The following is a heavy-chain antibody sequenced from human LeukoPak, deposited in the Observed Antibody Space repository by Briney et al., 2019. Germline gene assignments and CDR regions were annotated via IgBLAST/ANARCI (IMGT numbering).Heavy chain of an antibody. CDR3: AKDGSGYYDSSGYYYGMDV. V-gene: IGHV3-30*18. CDR2: ISYDGSNK. CDR1: GFTFSSYG. Sequence: GRSLRLSCAASGFTFSSYGMHWVRQAPGKGLEWVAVISYDGSNKYYADSVKGRFTISRDNSKNTLYLQMNSLRAEDTAVYYCAKDGSGYYDSSGYYYGMDVWGQGTTVTVSS. D-gene: IGHD3-22*01. J-gene: IGHJ6*02.